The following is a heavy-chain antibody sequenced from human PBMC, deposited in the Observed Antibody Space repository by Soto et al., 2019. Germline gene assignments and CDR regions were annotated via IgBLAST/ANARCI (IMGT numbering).Heavy chain of an antibody. CDR1: GYTFTSYC. V-gene: IGHV1-46*01. Sequence: ASVKVSCKASGYTFTSYCMHWVRQAPGQGLEWMGIINPSGGSTSYAQKFQGRVTMTRDTSTSTVYMELSSLRSEDTAVYYCARDLSIAAPPGWLDPWGQGTLVTVSS. D-gene: IGHD6-6*01. CDR2: INPSGGST. J-gene: IGHJ5*02. CDR3: ARDLSIAAPPGWLDP.